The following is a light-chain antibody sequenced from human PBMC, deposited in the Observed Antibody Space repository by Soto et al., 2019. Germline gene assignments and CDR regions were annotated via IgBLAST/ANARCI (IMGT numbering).Light chain of an antibody. CDR2: GAS. V-gene: IGKV3-20*01. CDR1: QSVSSSY. Sequence: EIVLTQSPGTLSLSPGERATLSCRASQSVSSSYLAWYQQTAGQAPRLVIYGASIRATGIPDRFSGSGSGTDFTLTISRLEPEDSAVYYCQQYGNSPRTFGQGTKVEIK. J-gene: IGKJ1*01. CDR3: QQYGNSPRT.